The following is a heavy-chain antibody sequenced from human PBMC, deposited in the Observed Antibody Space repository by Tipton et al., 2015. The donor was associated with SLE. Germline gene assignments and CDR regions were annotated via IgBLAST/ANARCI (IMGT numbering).Heavy chain of an antibody. CDR3: AGGTTYITGL. J-gene: IGHJ4*02. V-gene: IGHV3-7*01. CDR2: IKQDGSVI. Sequence: SWIRQPAGKRLEWLANIKQDGSVIHYADSVKGRFTISRDNARNLVFLQLSNVRVEDTAVYYCAGGTTYITGLWGQGTLLTVSS. D-gene: IGHD2/OR15-2a*01.